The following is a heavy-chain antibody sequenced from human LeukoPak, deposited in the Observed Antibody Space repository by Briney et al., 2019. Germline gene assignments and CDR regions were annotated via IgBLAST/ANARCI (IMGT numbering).Heavy chain of an antibody. J-gene: IGHJ3*02. V-gene: IGHV4-59*07. CDR3: ARVCTSSWFCAFDI. Sequence: SSDTLSLICTVSGGSISIYYWLWIRHSPGKGLEGVGYTHYSGSTNYNPSLKRRVTISVVTSKNQFSLKLSSVTAADAAVYYFARVCTSSWFCAFDIWGQGTMVTVSS. CDR1: GGSISIYY. D-gene: IGHD6-13*01. CDR2: THYSGST.